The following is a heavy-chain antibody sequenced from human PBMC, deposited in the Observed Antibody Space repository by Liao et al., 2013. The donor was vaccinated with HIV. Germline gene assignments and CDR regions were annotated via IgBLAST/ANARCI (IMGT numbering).Heavy chain of an antibody. J-gene: IGHJ4*02. V-gene: IGHV4-61*02. D-gene: IGHD3-3*01. CDR1: GGYISSGSYY. Sequence: QVQLQESGPGLVKPSQTLSLTCSVSGGYISSGSYYWSWIRQPAGKGLEWIGRIYVSGSTNYNPSLKSPVTMSVDTSKKQISLRLSSVTAADTAVYFCARYDFWTGTHDYWGQGTLVTVSS. CDR2: IYVSGST. CDR3: ARYDFWTGTHDY.